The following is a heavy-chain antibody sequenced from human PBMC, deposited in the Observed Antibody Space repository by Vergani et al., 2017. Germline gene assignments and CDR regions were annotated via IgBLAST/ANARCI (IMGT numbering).Heavy chain of an antibody. Sequence: VQLVESGGGLVKPGGSLRLSCAASGFTFSDFSMSWVRQAPGKVLEWVAFIGSGGTYINNADSVKGRFIISRDNTNNSLFLQLRSLRAEDAAVYYGARYCTSCGCPDNYGMDVWGQGATVTVSS. J-gene: IGHJ6*02. CDR1: GFTFSDFS. CDR2: IGSGGTYI. V-gene: IGHV3-21*06. D-gene: IGHD2-8*01. CDR3: ARYCTSCGCPDNYGMDV.